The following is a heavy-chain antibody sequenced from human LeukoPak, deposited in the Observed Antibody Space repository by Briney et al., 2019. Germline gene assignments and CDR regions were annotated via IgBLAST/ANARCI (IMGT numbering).Heavy chain of an antibody. CDR3: AREEVSYLYGSGSYYNDYRLGDY. CDR2: ISGSGDSA. V-gene: IGHV3-23*01. CDR1: GFTFSSYA. D-gene: IGHD3-10*01. J-gene: IGHJ4*02. Sequence: PSGGSLRLSCAASGFTFSSYAMSWVRQAPGKGLEWVSIISGSGDSAYYADSVKGRFTISRDNSKNTLYLQMNSLRAEDTAVYYCAREEVSYLYGSGSYYNDYRLGDYWGQGTLVTVSS.